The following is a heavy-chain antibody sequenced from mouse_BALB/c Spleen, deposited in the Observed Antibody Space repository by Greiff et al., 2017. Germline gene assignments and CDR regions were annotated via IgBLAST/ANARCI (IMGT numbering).Heavy chain of an antibody. V-gene: IGHV1-39*01. CDR2: INPYYGST. J-gene: IGHJ2*01. CDR1: GYSFTDYI. CDR3: ARGTTGTYFDY. D-gene: IGHD2-13*01. Sequence: EVQLQQTGPELVKPGASVKISCKASGYSFTDYIMLWVKQSHGKSLEWIGNINPYYGSTSYNLKFKGKATLTVDKSSSTAYMQLNSLTSEDSAVYYCARGTTGTYFDYWGQGTTLTVSS.